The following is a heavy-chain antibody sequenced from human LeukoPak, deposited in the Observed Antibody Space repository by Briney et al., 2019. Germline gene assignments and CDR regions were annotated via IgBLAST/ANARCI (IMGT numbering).Heavy chain of an antibody. CDR3: ARDHCSSTSCYTYYYYYYMDV. V-gene: IGHV3-30-3*01. Sequence: GGSLRLSCAASGFTFSSYAMHWVRQAPGKGLEWVAVISYDGSNKYYADSVKGRFTISRDNSKNTLYLQMNSLRAEDTAVYYCARDHCSSTSCYTYYYYYYMDVWGKGTTVTVSS. D-gene: IGHD2-2*02. CDR1: GFTFSSYA. CDR2: ISYDGSNK. J-gene: IGHJ6*03.